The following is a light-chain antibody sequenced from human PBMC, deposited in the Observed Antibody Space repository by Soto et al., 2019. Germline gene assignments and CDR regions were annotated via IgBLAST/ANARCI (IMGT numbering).Light chain of an antibody. CDR3: CSYAGSYTDYV. Sequence: QSVLTQPRSVSGSPGQSVTISCTGTSSDVGGYNYVSWYQQHPGKAPKLMIYDVSKRPSGVPDRFSGSKSGNTASLTISGLQAEDEADYYCCSYAGSYTDYVFGTGTKVPVL. V-gene: IGLV2-11*01. J-gene: IGLJ1*01. CDR2: DVS. CDR1: SSDVGGYNY.